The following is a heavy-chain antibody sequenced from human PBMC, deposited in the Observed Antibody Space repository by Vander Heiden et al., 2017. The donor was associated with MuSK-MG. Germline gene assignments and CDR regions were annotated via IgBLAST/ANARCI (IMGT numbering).Heavy chain of an antibody. CDR1: GFTFRRYG. V-gene: IGHV3-33*01. D-gene: IGHD2-15*01. CDR2: IWYDGSNK. CDR3: VRERGGSAGGNPFDY. Sequence: QVQLVESGGGVVQPGRSLRLSCAASGFTFRRYGMHWVRQAPGKGLEWVAVIWYDGSNKFEADAVRGRFTISRDNSKNTLYLQMNSLRAEDTAVYYCVRERGGSAGGNPFDYWGQGTLVTVSS. J-gene: IGHJ4*02.